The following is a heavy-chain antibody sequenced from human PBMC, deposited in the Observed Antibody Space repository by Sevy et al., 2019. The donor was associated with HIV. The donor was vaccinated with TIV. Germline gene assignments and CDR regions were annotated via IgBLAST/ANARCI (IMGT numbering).Heavy chain of an antibody. CDR1: GFTFSSYS. D-gene: IGHD3-9*01. Sequence: GGSLRLSCAASGFTFSSYSMNWVRQAPGKGLEWVSSVSSSTNYIYYADSVKGRFTISRDNAKNSLYLQMNSLRAEDTAVYYCASEILTGRVYWGQGTLVTVSS. CDR3: ASEILTGRVY. CDR2: VSSSTNYI. V-gene: IGHV3-21*01. J-gene: IGHJ4*02.